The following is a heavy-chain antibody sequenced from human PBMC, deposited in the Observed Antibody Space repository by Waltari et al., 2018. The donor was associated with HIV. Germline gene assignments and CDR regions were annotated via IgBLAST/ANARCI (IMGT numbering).Heavy chain of an antibody. J-gene: IGHJ5*02. Sequence: QVQLVQSGSELKNPGASVKVSCKASGYTFIDFAINWLRQAPGQGLEWMGGINSKTGKPTYVQGFTGRFVFSLDTSATTAHLEISSLKAEDTAVYYCAKTDWEDGSMRGFDPWGQGTLVTVSS. CDR2: INSKTGKP. CDR3: AKTDWEDGSMRGFDP. V-gene: IGHV7-4-1*02. CDR1: GYTFIDFA. D-gene: IGHD1-26*01.